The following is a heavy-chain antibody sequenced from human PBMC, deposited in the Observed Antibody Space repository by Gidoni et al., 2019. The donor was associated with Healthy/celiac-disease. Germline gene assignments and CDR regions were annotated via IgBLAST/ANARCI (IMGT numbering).Heavy chain of an antibody. V-gene: IGHV3-30-3*01. Sequence: QVQLVESGGGVVQPGRSLRLSCAASGFTFGSYAMHCVRQAPGKGLEWVAVISYDGSNKYYADSVKGRFTISRDNSKNTLYLQMNSLRAEDTAVYYCARDPYGQIRGEYFQHWGQGTLVTVSS. CDR1: GFTFGSYA. D-gene: IGHD4-17*01. CDR2: ISYDGSNK. CDR3: ARDPYGQIRGEYFQH. J-gene: IGHJ1*01.